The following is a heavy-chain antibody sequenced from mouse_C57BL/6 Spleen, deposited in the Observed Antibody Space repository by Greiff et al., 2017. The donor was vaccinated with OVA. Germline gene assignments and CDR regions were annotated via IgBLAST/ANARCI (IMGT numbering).Heavy chain of an antibody. Sequence: EVQLQQSGPELVKPGASVKISCKASGYTFTDYYMNWVKQSHGKSLEWIGDINPNNGGTSYNQKFKGKATLTVDNSSSTAYMELRSLTSEDSAFYYCAMGFDYWGQGTTLTVSS. CDR2: INPNNGGT. V-gene: IGHV1-26*01. J-gene: IGHJ2*01. CDR3: AMGFDY. CDR1: GYTFTDYY.